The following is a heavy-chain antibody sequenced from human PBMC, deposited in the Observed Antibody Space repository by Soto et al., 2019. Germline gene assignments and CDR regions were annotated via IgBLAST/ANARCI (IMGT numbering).Heavy chain of an antibody. Sequence: QVQLVESGGGVVQPGRSLRLSCAASGFTFSSYGMHWVRQAPGKGLEWVAVISYDGSNKYYADSVKGRFTISRDNSKNTLYLQMNSLRAEDTAVYYCAKDLREQWLVQPLSLDYWGQGTLVTVSS. J-gene: IGHJ4*02. CDR3: AKDLREQWLVQPLSLDY. CDR1: GFTFSSYG. CDR2: ISYDGSNK. V-gene: IGHV3-30*18. D-gene: IGHD6-19*01.